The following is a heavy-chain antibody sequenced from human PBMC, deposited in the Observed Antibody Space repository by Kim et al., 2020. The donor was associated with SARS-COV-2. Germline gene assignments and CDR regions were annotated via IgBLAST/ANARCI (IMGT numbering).Heavy chain of an antibody. CDR1: GGSISSCSYY. D-gene: IGHD3-22*01. CDR3: ARRSYYDSSGYYKY. J-gene: IGHJ4*01. Sequence: SETLSRTCTVSGGSISSCSYYWGWIRQPPGKGLEWIGSIYYSGSTYYNPSLKSRVTISVDTSKNQFSLKLISVTAADTAVYYCARRSYYDSSGYYKYWG. V-gene: IGHV4-39*01. CDR2: IYYSGST.